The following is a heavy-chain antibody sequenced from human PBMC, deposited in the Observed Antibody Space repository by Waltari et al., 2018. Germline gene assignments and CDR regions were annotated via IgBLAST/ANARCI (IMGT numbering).Heavy chain of an antibody. V-gene: IGHV3-15*01. D-gene: IGHD1-1*01. Sequence: EVQLVESGGVLVKTGGSLRLSCAASGFTFTYAWMNWVRQSPGKGLEWVGRIKSNRDGGTADYAAPVKGRFIISRDDSKNTLSRQMKSLKTEDTAIYYCNTGTWRDVDSWGLGTLVTVSS. CDR3: NTGTWRDVDS. CDR2: IKSNRDGGTA. CDR1: GFTFTYAW. J-gene: IGHJ4*02.